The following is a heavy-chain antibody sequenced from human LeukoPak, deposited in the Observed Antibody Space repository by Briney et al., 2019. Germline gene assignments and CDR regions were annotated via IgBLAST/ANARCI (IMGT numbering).Heavy chain of an antibody. V-gene: IGHV4-39*02. D-gene: IGHD6-25*01. Sequence: SETLSLTCTVSGDSISRSTYYWAWIRQPPGKGLEWIGSVYYGRSPYFNPSLESRATISVDTSKNHFSLKMSSVTAADTAVYYCARSSGTGTFSYWGQRTLVTVSS. J-gene: IGHJ4*02. CDR1: GDSISRSTYY. CDR2: VYYGRSP. CDR3: ARSSGTGTFSY.